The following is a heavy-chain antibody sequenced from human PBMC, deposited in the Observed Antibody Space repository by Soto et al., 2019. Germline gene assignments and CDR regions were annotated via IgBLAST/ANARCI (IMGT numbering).Heavy chain of an antibody. CDR2: INPNSGGT. CDR3: ASTSVDIVATIDDAFDI. CDR1: GYTFTGYY. V-gene: IGHV1-2*04. D-gene: IGHD5-12*01. J-gene: IGHJ3*02. Sequence: ASVKVSCKASGYTFTGYYMHWVRQAPGQGLEWMGWINPNSGGTNYAQKFQGWVTMTRDTSISTAYMELSRLRSDDTAVYYCASTSVDIVATIDDAFDISGQGTMVTVS.